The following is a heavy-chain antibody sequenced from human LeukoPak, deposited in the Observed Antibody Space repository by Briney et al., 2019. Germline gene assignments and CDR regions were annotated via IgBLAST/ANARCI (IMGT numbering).Heavy chain of an antibody. V-gene: IGHV3-64*01. D-gene: IGHD6-6*01. Sequence: GGSLRLSCAASGFTFSSYAMHWVRQAPGKGLEYVSAISSNGGSTYYANSVKGRFTISRDNSKNTLYLQMGSLGAEDMAVYYCARGGAARPDYWGRGTLVSVSS. CDR2: ISSNGGST. CDR1: GFTFSSYA. CDR3: ARGGAARPDY. J-gene: IGHJ4*02.